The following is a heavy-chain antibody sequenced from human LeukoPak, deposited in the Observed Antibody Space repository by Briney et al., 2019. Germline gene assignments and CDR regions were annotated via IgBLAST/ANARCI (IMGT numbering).Heavy chain of an antibody. CDR1: GYSFTRYL. D-gene: IGHD3-3*01. Sequence: GESLKISCKGSGYSFTRYLIGWVRQMPGKGLEGMGIIYPGDSGTIYSPPFQGQVTISAEKSISTAYLQWSSLKASDTAMYYCASFAVASTFGYWGQGTLVTVSS. J-gene: IGHJ4*02. V-gene: IGHV5-51*01. CDR3: ASFAVASTFGY. CDR2: IYPGDSGT.